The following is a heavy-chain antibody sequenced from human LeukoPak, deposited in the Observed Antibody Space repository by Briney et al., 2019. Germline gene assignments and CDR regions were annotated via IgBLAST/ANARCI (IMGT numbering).Heavy chain of an antibody. J-gene: IGHJ4*02. CDR1: GYTFTSYD. V-gene: IGHV1-8*01. D-gene: IGHD6-13*01. CDR3: ARVPIYPMIAATGTGGGDY. CDR2: MNPNSGNT. Sequence: ASVKVSCKASGYTFTSYDINWERQATGQGLEWMGWMNPNSGNTGFAQKFQGRVTMTRNTSISTAYMELSSLRSEDTAVYYCARVPIYPMIAATGTGGGDYWGQGTLVTVSS.